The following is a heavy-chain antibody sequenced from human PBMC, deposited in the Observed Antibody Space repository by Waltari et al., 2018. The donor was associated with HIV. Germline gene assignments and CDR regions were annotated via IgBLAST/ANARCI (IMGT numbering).Heavy chain of an antibody. Sequence: QVQLQESGPGLVKPSETLSLPCTVSGYSISSGYYWGWIRQPPGKGLEWIGSIYNSGRTYYNPALKSRVTISVDTSKNQFSLKLSSVTAADTAVYCCARGDQSYPRLWFGEFGMDVWGQGTTVTVSS. J-gene: IGHJ6*02. CDR2: IYNSGRT. CDR3: ARGDQSYPRLWFGEFGMDV. CDR1: GYSISSGYY. D-gene: IGHD3-10*01. V-gene: IGHV4-38-2*02.